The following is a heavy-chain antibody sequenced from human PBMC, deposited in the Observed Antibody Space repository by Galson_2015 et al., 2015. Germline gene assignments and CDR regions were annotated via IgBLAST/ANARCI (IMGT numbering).Heavy chain of an antibody. CDR3: ARVLRRITFGGVIVTGMDV. J-gene: IGHJ6*02. CDR2: ISAYNGNT. V-gene: IGHV1-18*01. D-gene: IGHD3-16*02. Sequence: SVKVSCKASGGTFSSYAISWVRQAPGQGLEWMGWISAYNGNTNYAQKLQGRVTMTTDTSTSTAYMELRSLRSDDTAVYYCARVLRRITFGGVIVTGMDVWGQGTTVTVSS. CDR1: GGTFSSYA.